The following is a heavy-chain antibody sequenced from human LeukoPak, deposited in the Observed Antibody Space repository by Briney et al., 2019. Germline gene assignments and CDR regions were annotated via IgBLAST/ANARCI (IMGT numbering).Heavy chain of an antibody. CDR1: GVKFSSDG. V-gene: IGHV3-33*01. J-gene: IGHJ6*02. CDR3: ARDPLESAYYHYYYYGMDV. Sequence: GGSLRLSCAASGVKFSSDGMHWVRKAPGKGLEWVAIIWYDGSNKYYADSVKGRFIISRDNSKNTLYLQMNSLRAEDTAVYYCARDPLESAYYHYYYYGMDVWGQGTTVTVSS. CDR2: IWYDGSNK. D-gene: IGHD3-22*01.